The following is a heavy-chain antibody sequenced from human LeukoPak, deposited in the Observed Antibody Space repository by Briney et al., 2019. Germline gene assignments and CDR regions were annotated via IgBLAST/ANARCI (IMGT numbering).Heavy chain of an antibody. Sequence: PGGSLRLSCAASGFTFSDYYMSWIRQAPGKGLEWIGYISSGGSTTVYADSVKGRFTMSRDNAKNSIYLQMNSLRVEDTAVYYCARDDYTHGYLNDFWGQGTLVTVSS. CDR3: ARDDYTHGYLNDF. CDR2: ISSGGSTT. CDR1: GFTFSDYY. D-gene: IGHD5-18*01. V-gene: IGHV3-11*01. J-gene: IGHJ4*02.